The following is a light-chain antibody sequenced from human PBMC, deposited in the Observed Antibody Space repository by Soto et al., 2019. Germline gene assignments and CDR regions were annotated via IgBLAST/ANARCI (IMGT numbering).Light chain of an antibody. J-gene: IGLJ1*01. CDR2: EVT. CDR1: SSDIGGYNY. V-gene: IGLV2-14*01. Sequence: QSALTXPASVSGSLGQSITISCTGTSSDIGGYNYVSWYQQHPDKAPKLMLYEVTTRPSGVSNRFSGSKSGNTASLTISGLQAEDEADYYCSSYTSSSTLLYVFGTGTKVTVL. CDR3: SSYTSSSTLLYV.